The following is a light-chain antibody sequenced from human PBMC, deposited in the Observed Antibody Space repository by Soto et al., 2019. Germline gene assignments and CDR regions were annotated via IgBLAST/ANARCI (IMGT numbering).Light chain of an antibody. CDR1: QSVNKD. J-gene: IGKJ4*01. V-gene: IGKV3-11*01. CDR2: DAS. Sequence: EIVLTQSPATLSLSPGERATLSCRASQSVNKDLAWYQQKPGQAPRLLIYDASSRATDIPARFSGSGSGTDFTLTISSLEPEDFATYYCHQRSNWPLTFGGVTKVEIK. CDR3: HQRSNWPLT.